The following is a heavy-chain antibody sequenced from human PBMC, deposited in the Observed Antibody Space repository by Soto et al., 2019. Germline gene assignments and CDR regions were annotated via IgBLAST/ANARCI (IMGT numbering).Heavy chain of an antibody. V-gene: IGHV5-51*01. CDR3: ARHLGRGFHTTHYYGMDV. CDR2: IFPADSDT. J-gene: IGHJ6*02. Sequence: ESLKISCQGSGYNFANYWIAWVRQVPGEGLEWMGNIFPADSDTRYSPSFQGQVTISAGKSLSTAYLQWSSLRASDTAIYYCARHLGRGFHTTHYYGMDVWGQGTTVTVSS. D-gene: IGHD3-16*01. CDR1: GYNFANYW.